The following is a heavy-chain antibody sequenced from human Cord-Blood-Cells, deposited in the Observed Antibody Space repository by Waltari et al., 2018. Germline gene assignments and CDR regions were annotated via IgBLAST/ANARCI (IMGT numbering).Heavy chain of an antibody. J-gene: IGHJ3*02. CDR1: GGSISSSY. Sequence: QVQLQESGPGLVKPSETLSLTCTVSGGSISSSYWSWFRSPPGKGLEWIGYIYSSGSTNYNPSLKSRVTISVDTSKNQFSLKLSSVTAADTAVYYCARRGTGDRRNAFDIWGQGTMVTVSS. CDR2: IYSSGST. D-gene: IGHD7-27*01. V-gene: IGHV4-59*01. CDR3: ARRGTGDRRNAFDI.